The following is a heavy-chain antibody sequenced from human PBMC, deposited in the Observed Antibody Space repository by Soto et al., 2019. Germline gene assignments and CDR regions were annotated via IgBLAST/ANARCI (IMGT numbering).Heavy chain of an antibody. CDR3: VRDSGWAFDI. Sequence: EVQLVESGGDLVQPGQSLRLSCAASGFSFSSYSMNWVRQAPGKGLEWISYLSSSKTYIWYADSVKGRFTISRDNAKNSLSLQMNSLRDEVTAVYYCVRDSGWAFDIWGLGTMVTVSS. D-gene: IGHD6-19*01. CDR1: GFSFSSYS. CDR2: LSSSKTYI. V-gene: IGHV3-48*02. J-gene: IGHJ3*02.